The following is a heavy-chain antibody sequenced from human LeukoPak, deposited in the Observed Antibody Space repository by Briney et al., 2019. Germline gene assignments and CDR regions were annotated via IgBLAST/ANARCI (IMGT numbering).Heavy chain of an antibody. D-gene: IGHD6-13*01. V-gene: IGHV3-11*03. CDR2: ISPTSDYT. J-gene: IGHJ4*02. CDR1: GFTFIDYS. CDR3: ARCQYNSSPDF. Sequence: KAGGSLRLACAASGFTFIDYSMSWIRQAPGKGLEWVSYISPTSDYTNYADSVKGRLTIFRDNAKNSLFLQMNSMTVEDTAVYYCARCQYNSSPDFWGQGTLVTVSS.